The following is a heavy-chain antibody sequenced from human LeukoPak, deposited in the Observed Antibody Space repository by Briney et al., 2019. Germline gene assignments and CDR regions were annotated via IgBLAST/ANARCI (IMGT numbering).Heavy chain of an antibody. V-gene: IGHV4-59*12. CDR3: ARDRELAALDP. D-gene: IGHD6-13*01. CDR1: GGSISSYY. J-gene: IGHJ5*02. CDR2: IYYSGST. Sequence: SETLSLTCTVSGGSISSYYWSWIRQPPGKGLVWIGYIYYSGSTNYNPSLKSRVTISVDTSKNQFSLKLSSVTAADTAVYYCARDRELAALDPWGQGTLVIVTS.